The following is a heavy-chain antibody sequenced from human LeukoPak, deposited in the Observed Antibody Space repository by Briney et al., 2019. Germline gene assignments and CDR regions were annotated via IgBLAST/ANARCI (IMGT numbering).Heavy chain of an antibody. CDR2: ISAYNGNT. Sequence: ASVKVSCKASGYTFTSYGISWVRQAPGQGLEWMGWISAYNGNTNYAQKLQGRVTMTTDTSTSTAYMELRSLRSDDTAVYYCASNIAAQYYYYYYMDVWGKGTTVTVSS. CDR3: ASNIAAQYYYYYYMDV. V-gene: IGHV1-18*01. CDR1: GYTFTSYG. D-gene: IGHD6-6*01. J-gene: IGHJ6*03.